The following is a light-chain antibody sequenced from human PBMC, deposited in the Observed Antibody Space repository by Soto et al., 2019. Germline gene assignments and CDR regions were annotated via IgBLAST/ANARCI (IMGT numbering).Light chain of an antibody. CDR2: DSS. J-gene: IGKJ1*01. CDR3: QQYNNWPPWT. V-gene: IGKV3-15*01. Sequence: IEVTQSPAAISASPRERATLSCKASQGVRNNLAWYQQKPGQAPRLLIYDSSTRATGIPSRFSGSGSGTDFTLTISILQSEDFAFYYCQQYNNWPPWTFGQGTKVDIK. CDR1: QGVRNN.